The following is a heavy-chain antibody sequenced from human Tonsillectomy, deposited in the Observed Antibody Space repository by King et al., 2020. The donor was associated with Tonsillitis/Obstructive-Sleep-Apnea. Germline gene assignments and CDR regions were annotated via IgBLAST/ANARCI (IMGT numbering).Heavy chain of an antibody. V-gene: IGHV3-49*04. J-gene: IGHJ4*02. D-gene: IGHD3-22*01. CDR1: GFTFGDYA. CDR3: TRGDYYDSSGYYFLFDY. CDR2: IRSKAYGGTT. Sequence: VQLVESGGGLVQPGRSLRLSCTASGFTFGDYAMSWVRQAPGKGLAWVGFIRSKAYGGTTEYAASVKGRFTISRDDSKSIAYLQMNSLKTEDTTVYYCTRGDYYDSSGYYFLFDYWGQGTLVTVSS.